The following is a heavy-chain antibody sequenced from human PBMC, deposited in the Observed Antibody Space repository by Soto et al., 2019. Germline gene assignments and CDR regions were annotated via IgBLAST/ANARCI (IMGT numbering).Heavy chain of an antibody. Sequence: QLQLQESGPGLVKPSETLSLTCAVSGGSINSRNYYWGWVRQPPGKGLEWIGSVSYSGNTYYSPSLKSRVTISVDTSKNQFSLKLNSVTAADTAVYYCARTGIQLWFWYFDLWGRGALMTVSS. CDR3: ARTGIQLWFWYFDL. J-gene: IGHJ2*01. V-gene: IGHV4-39*01. CDR2: VSYSGNT. CDR1: GGSINSRNYY. D-gene: IGHD5-18*01.